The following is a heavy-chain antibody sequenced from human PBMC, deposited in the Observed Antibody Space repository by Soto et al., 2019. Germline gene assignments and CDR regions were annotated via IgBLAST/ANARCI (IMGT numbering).Heavy chain of an antibody. CDR1: GFNFDNSY. Sequence: PGGSLRLSCAVSGFNFDNSYMSWVRQAPGKGLEWVSILYSGGQTYYTESVRGRFTISRDISKHTLDLQMNRLTADDTAVYYCSKNNVAPAFVGFAYWGQGTLVTV. CDR2: LYSGGQT. CDR3: SKNNVAPAFVGFAY. D-gene: IGHD3-16*01. V-gene: IGHV3-53*01. J-gene: IGHJ4*02.